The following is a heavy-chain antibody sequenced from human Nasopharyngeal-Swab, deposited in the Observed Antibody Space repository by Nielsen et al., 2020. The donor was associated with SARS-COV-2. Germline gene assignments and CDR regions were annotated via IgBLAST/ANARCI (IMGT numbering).Heavy chain of an antibody. CDR2: IYYSGST. J-gene: IGHJ4*02. Sequence: RQAPGKGLEWIGSIYYSGSTYYNPSLKSRVTISGDTSKNQFSLKRSSVTAADTAVYYCARLDPYSSRDDYWGQGTLVTVSS. CDR3: ARLDPYSSRDDY. D-gene: IGHD6-13*01. V-gene: IGHV4-39*01.